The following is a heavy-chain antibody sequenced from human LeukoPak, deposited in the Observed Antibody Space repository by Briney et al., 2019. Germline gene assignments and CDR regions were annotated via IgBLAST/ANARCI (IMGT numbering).Heavy chain of an antibody. CDR3: VVLFRRGSGSYYIDY. D-gene: IGHD3-10*01. CDR2: INRSGST. V-gene: IGHV4-34*01. Sequence: SETLSLTCAVYGGSFSGYYWSWIRQPPGKGLEWIGEINRSGSTNYNPSLKSRVTISVDTSKNQFSLKPRSVTAADTAAYYCVVLFRRGSGSYYIDYWGQGALVTVSS. J-gene: IGHJ4*02. CDR1: GGSFSGYY.